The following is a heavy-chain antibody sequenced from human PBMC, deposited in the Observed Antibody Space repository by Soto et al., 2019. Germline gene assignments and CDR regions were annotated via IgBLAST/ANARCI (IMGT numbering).Heavy chain of an antibody. D-gene: IGHD3-10*01. CDR1: GGSISNYY. CDR2: IYSTGST. J-gene: IGHJ6*02. Sequence: SETLSLTCTVSGGSISNYYWSWIRQPPGKGLEWIGYIYSTGSTNYNPSLKSRVTISVETSKNQFSLKLSSVTAADTAVYFCARMPVTMVRGVARYGMDVWGQGTTVTVSS. CDR3: ARMPVTMVRGVARYGMDV. V-gene: IGHV4-59*01.